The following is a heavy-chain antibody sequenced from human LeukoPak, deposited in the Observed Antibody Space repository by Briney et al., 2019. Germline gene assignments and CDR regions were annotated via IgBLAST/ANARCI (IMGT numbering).Heavy chain of an antibody. CDR2: IYYSGGT. V-gene: IGHV4-31*01. CDR3: ARGDEARNWCDP. J-gene: IGHJ5*02. Sequence: SQTLSLTCTVSGASISSGDYYWTWVRQHPGKGLEWIGYIYYSGGTYYNPSLKSQIAMSIDTSKNQFSLKLSSVTVADTAVYYCARGDEARNWCDPWGQGTLVTVSS. CDR1: GASISSGDYY.